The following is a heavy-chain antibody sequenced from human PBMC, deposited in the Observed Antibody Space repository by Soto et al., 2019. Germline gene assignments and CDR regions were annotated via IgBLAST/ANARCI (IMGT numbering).Heavy chain of an antibody. CDR3: AKARDYDILTGENY. CDR1: GFTFSSYA. V-gene: IGHV3-23*01. D-gene: IGHD3-9*01. Sequence: EVQLLESGGGLVQPGGSLRLSCAASGFTFSSYAMSWVRQAPGKGLEWVSAISGSGGSTYYADSVKGRFTISRDNSKNPLYLQMNSLRAEDTAVYYCAKARDYDILTGENYWGQGTLVTVSS. CDR2: ISGSGGST. J-gene: IGHJ4*02.